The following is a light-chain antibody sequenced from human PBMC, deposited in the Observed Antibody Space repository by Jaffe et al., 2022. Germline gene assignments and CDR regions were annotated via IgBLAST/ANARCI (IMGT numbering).Light chain of an antibody. V-gene: IGKV4-1*01. CDR3: QQYYDPPRT. CDR1: QTLLYSPNNQNY. J-gene: IGKJ1*01. CDR2: WAS. Sequence: DIVMTQSPDSLAVSLGERATINCKSSQTLLYSPNNQNYLAWYQQKPGQPPKLLIYWASTRGSGVPDRFSGSGSGTDFTLTISSLQAEDVAVYYCQQYYDPPRTFGQGTKVEIK.